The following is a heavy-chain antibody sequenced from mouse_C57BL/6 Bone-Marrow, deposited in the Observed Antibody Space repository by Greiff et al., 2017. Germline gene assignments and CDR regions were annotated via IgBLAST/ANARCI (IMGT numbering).Heavy chain of an antibody. CDR3: ARDYYDDMDY. D-gene: IGHD2-1*01. J-gene: IGHJ4*01. Sequence: VQLQQSGAELVKPGASVKISCKASGYAFSSYWMHWVKQRPGKGLEWIGQIYPGNGDTNYNGKFKGKATLTADKSSSTAYMQLSSLTSEDSAVYYCARDYYDDMDYWGQGTSVTVSS. CDR2: IYPGNGDT. CDR1: GYAFSSYW. V-gene: IGHV1-80*01.